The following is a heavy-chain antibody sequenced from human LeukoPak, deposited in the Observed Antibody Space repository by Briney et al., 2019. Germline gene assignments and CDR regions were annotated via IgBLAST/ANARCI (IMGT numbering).Heavy chain of an antibody. V-gene: IGHV3-23*01. Sequence: RTGGSLRLSCSASGFAFSVYAMSWLRQPPGKGLEWVSTINANSGTTSYAASVRGRFTISRDNSKNTLYLQLNTLRADDTATYYCAKAPGPGWYPDYWGQGTLVTVSS. CDR3: AKAPGPGWYPDY. CDR2: INANSGTT. J-gene: IGHJ4*02. CDR1: GFAFSVYA. D-gene: IGHD6-19*01.